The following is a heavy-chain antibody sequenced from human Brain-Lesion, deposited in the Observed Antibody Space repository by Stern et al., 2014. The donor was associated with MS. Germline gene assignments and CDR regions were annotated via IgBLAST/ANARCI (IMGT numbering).Heavy chain of an antibody. D-gene: IGHD3-10*01. CDR3: AKLWLGELPESPFDY. CDR1: GGSISSSSYY. V-gene: IGHV4-39*01. CDR2: IYYRGSP. J-gene: IGHJ4*02. Sequence: QLQLQESGPGLVKPSETLSLTCTVSGGSISSSSYYWGWIRQPPGKGLEWIGSIYYRGSPSYNPSLKSRVPTSLDTSKNQISLKLTSVTAADTAVYFCAKLWLGELPESPFDYWGQGTLVTVSS.